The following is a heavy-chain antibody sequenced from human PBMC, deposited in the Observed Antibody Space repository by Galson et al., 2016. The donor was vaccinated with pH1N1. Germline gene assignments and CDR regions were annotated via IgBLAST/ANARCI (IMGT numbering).Heavy chain of an antibody. CDR2: IAWNSGII. D-gene: IGHD5-12*01. CDR3: VKDIVSSGYDFTFDQ. Sequence: SLRLSCAASGFTFDDYTMHWVRQAPGKALEWVSGIAWNSGIIGYADSVKGRFTISRDNAKNSLYLQMNALRPEDTALYHCVKDIVSSGYDFTFDQWGQGILVTVSS. V-gene: IGHV3-9*01. CDR1: GFTFDDYT. J-gene: IGHJ4*02.